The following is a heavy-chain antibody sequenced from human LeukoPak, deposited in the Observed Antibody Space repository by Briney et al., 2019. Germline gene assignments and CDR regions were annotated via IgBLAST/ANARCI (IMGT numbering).Heavy chain of an antibody. CDR1: GFTFSSYA. J-gene: IGHJ5*02. D-gene: IGHD3-9*01. V-gene: IGHV3-30-3*01. CDR2: ISYDGSNK. CDR3: ARDRGYDILTGYSWFDP. Sequence: GGSLRLSCAASGFTFSSYATHWVRQAPGKGLEWVAVISYDGSNKFYADSVKGRFTISRDNSKNTLYLQMNSLRAEDTAVYYCARDRGYDILTGYSWFDPWGQGTLVTVSS.